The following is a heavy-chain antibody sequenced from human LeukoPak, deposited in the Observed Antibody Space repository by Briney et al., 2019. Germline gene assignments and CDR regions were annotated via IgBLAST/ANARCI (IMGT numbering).Heavy chain of an antibody. Sequence: GGSLRLSCAASGFTFSDYAMSWVRQAPGEGLEWVSAIGGSSDFTYYAEYVKGRFTISRDNSKETLYLQMNSLRAEDTAVYYCAKADRGWGVITKDWGQGTLVTVSS. CDR2: IGGSSDFT. CDR3: AKADRGWGVITKD. D-gene: IGHD3-10*01. V-gene: IGHV3-23*01. J-gene: IGHJ4*02. CDR1: GFTFSDYA.